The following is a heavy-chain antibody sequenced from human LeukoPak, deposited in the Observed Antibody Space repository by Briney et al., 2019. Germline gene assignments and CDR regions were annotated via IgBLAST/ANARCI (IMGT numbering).Heavy chain of an antibody. CDR1: GGSFSGYY. CDR3: ARGPSRMVYAKTKNWFDP. J-gene: IGHJ5*02. V-gene: IGHV4-34*01. Sequence: PSETLSLTCAVYGGSFSGYYWSWIRQPPGKGLEWIGEINHSGSTNYNPSLKSRVTISVDTSKNQFSLKLSSVTAADTAVYYCARGPSRMVYAKTKNWFDPWRQGTLVTVSS. D-gene: IGHD2-8*01. CDR2: INHSGST.